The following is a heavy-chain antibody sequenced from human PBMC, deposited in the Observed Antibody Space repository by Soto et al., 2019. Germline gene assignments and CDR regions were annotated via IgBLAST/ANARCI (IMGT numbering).Heavy chain of an antibody. CDR3: ARQAQQYTSSVD. J-gene: IGHJ4*02. Sequence: PGESLKISCKGSGYSFTTYWISWVRQMPGKGLEWMGRIDPSDSYTNYSPSFQGHVIISTDKSISTAYLQWSRLEASDTAIYFCARQAQQYTSSVDWGQGTLVTVSS. V-gene: IGHV5-10-1*01. CDR2: IDPSDSYT. CDR1: GYSFTTYW. D-gene: IGHD6-6*01.